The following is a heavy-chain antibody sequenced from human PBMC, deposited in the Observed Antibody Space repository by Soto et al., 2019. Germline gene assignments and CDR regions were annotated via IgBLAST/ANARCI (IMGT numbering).Heavy chain of an antibody. D-gene: IGHD3-3*01. V-gene: IGHV1-3*01. CDR2: INAGNGNT. CDR1: GYTFTSYA. Sequence: ASVKVSCKASGYTFTSYAMHWVRHAPGQRLEWMGWINAGNGNTKYSQKFQGRVTITRDTSASTAYMELSSLRSEDTAVYYCAKEGRDYDFLSGDSYNWFDPWGQGTLVTVSS. CDR3: AKEGRDYDFLSGDSYNWFDP. J-gene: IGHJ5*02.